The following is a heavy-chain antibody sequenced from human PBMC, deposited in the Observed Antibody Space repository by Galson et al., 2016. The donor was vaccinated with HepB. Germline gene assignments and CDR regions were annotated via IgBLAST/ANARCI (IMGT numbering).Heavy chain of an antibody. D-gene: IGHD1-26*01. CDR2: IYPGNSNT. CDR1: GYRFTNIW. V-gene: IGHV5-51*01. J-gene: IGHJ4*02. Sequence: QSGAEVTKPGESLKISCEVSGYRFTNIWIGWVRQTPGKGLEWMGVIYPGNSNTRYRPSFQGQVTISVDKSISTAYLQWSSLKASDTAIYYCSSEEWGAAKYWGQGTLVTVSS. CDR3: SSEEWGAAKY.